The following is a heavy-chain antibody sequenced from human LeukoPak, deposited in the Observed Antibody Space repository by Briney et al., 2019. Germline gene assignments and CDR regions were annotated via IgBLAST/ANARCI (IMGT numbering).Heavy chain of an antibody. V-gene: IGHV3-11*01. CDR1: GFTFSDYY. J-gene: IGHJ5*02. D-gene: IGHD6-13*01. Sequence: GGSLRLSCEASGFTFSDYYMTWMRQAPGKGLEWVSYISGSGTDILYADSVKGRFTISRDNSKNTLYLQMNSLRAEDTAVYYCAKVITAAAGIPSGWFDPWGQGTLVTVSS. CDR2: ISGSGTDI. CDR3: AKVITAAAGIPSGWFDP.